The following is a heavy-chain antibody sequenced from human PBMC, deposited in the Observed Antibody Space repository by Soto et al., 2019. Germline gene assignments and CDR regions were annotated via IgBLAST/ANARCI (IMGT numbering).Heavy chain of an antibody. Sequence: SETLSLTCTVSGGSISSGGYYWSWIRQHPGKGLEWIGYIYYSGSTYYNPSLKSRVTISVDTSKNQFSLKLSSVTAADTAVYYCARGFSIAVARGWFDPWGQGTLVTVSS. CDR3: ARGFSIAVARGWFDP. CDR1: GGSISSGGYY. J-gene: IGHJ5*02. CDR2: IYYSGST. V-gene: IGHV4-31*03. D-gene: IGHD6-19*01.